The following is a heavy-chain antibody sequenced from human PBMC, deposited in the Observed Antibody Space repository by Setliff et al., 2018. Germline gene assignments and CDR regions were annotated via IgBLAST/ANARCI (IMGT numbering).Heavy chain of an antibody. D-gene: IGHD2-21*02. Sequence: PSETLSLTCTVSGGSISSGGHYWTWIRQPAGKGLEWIGRIYTTGSTNYNPSLKSRVTISVDTSKNQFSLKLSSVTAADTAVYYCARDRLRGWFDPWGQGTLVTVSS. CDR1: GGSISSGGHY. J-gene: IGHJ5*02. CDR2: IYTTGST. CDR3: ARDRLRGWFDP. V-gene: IGHV4-61*02.